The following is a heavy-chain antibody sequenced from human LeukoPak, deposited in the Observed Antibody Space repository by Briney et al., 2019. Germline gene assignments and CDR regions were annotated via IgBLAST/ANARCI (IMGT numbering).Heavy chain of an antibody. J-gene: IGHJ4*02. V-gene: IGHV4-59*08. D-gene: IGHD3-9*01. Sequence: IPSETLSLTCTFSGGSISSYYWSWIRQPPGKGLEWIGYIYYSGSTNYNPSLKSRVTISGDTSKNQFSLKLSSVTAADTAVYYCARHPDYDILTGYPYYFDYWGQGTLVTVSS. CDR3: ARHPDYDILTGYPYYFDY. CDR2: IYYSGST. CDR1: GGSISSYY.